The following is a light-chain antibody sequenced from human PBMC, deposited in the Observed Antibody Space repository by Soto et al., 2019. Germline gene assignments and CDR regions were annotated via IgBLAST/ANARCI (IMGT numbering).Light chain of an antibody. V-gene: IGKV3D-15*01. CDR1: QSVRSH. CDR2: GVS. CDR3: QQYSDWPLS. Sequence: EIVLTQYPATLSLSPRERTTLSCRASQSVRSHLAWFQQKPGQAPRLVMYGVSTMSTGMPDRFSGSGSGTEFTLIFSSLQSEEFAVYYCQQYSDWPLSFGGGTKVELK. J-gene: IGKJ4*01.